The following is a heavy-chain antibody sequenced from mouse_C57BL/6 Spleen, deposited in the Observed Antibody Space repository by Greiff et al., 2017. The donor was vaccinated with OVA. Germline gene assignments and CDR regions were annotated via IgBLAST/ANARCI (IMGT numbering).Heavy chain of an antibody. J-gene: IGHJ3*01. D-gene: IGHD1-1*01. Sequence: QVQLQQPGAELVMPGASVKLSCKASGYTFTSYWMHWVKQRPGQGLEWIGEIDPSDSYTNYNQKFKGKSTLTVDKSSSTAYMQLSSLTSEDSAVYDCATYYYGSSPWFAYWGQGTLVTVSA. CDR1: GYTFTSYW. CDR3: ATYYYGSSPWFAY. CDR2: IDPSDSYT. V-gene: IGHV1-69*01.